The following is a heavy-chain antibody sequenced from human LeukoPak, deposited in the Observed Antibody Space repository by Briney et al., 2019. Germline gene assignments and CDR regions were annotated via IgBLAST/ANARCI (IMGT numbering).Heavy chain of an antibody. CDR3: AKDTRDWLLTLFDY. D-gene: IGHD3-9*01. CDR1: GFTFDDYA. CDR2: INWKGDSR. V-gene: IGHV3-20*04. J-gene: IGHJ4*02. Sequence: GGSLRLSCTASGFTFDDYAMHWVRQVPGKGLEWVSGINWKGDSRGYADSVKGRFTISRDNAKNSLYLQMNSLRAEDTAVYYCAKDTRDWLLTLFDYWGQGTLVTVSS.